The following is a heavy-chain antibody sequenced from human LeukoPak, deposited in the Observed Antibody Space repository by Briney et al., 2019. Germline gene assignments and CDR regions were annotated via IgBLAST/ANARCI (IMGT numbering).Heavy chain of an antibody. Sequence: ASVKVSCKASGYTFTGYYMHWVRHAPGQGLEWMGWINPNSGGTNYAQKFQGRVTMTRDTSISTAYMELSRLRSDDTAVYYCARWLRGYYGSGSYVDYWGQGTLVTVSS. D-gene: IGHD3-10*01. CDR1: GYTFTGYY. J-gene: IGHJ4*02. CDR3: ARWLRGYYGSGSYVDY. CDR2: INPNSGGT. V-gene: IGHV1-2*02.